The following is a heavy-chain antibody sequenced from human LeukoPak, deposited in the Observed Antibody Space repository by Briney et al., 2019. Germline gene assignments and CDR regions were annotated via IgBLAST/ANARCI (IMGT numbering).Heavy chain of an antibody. CDR1: GFTFTNAG. D-gene: IGHD4-11*01. CDR2: IKSKIDGGTT. V-gene: IGHV3-15*01. CDR3: TTDYSKSAPHYYMDV. J-gene: IGHJ6*03. Sequence: GGSLRLSCAASGFTFTNAGMSWVRQAPGKGLEWLARIKSKIDGGTTDYTAPVKGRFTFSRDDSENTLYLQMNSLKTADSAVYYCTTDYSKSAPHYYMDVWGKGTTVTVSS.